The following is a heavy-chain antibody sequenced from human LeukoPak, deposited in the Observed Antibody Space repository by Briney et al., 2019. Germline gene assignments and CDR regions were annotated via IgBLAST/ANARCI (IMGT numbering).Heavy chain of an antibody. CDR2: IYPGDSDT. Sequence: GESLKISCKASGYSFTNYWIGWVRQMPGKGLEWVGIIYPGDSDTRYTPSLQGQVTMSADKSISTAYLQWSSLKASDTAIYYCAVEVVTSGFDAFDSWGQGTMVTVSS. V-gene: IGHV5-51*01. J-gene: IGHJ3*01. D-gene: IGHD3-3*01. CDR1: GYSFTNYW. CDR3: AVEVVTSGFDAFDS.